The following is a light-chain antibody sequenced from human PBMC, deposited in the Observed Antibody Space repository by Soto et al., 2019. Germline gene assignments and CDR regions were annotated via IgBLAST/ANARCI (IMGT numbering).Light chain of an antibody. CDR2: DAS. CDR1: QTVCSY. Sequence: EIVLTQSPATLSLSPGERATLSCRASQTVCSYLAWYEHKPGQAPRLLIYDASNRATGIPASFSVSGSWTDFTLTISSLEPEDFAVYDCQLRSSWPLITFRQGTRLEIK. CDR3: QLRSSWPLIT. J-gene: IGKJ5*01. V-gene: IGKV3-11*01.